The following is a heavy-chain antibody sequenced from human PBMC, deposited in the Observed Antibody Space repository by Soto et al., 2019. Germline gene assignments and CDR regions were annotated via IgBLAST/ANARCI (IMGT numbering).Heavy chain of an antibody. CDR1: GYTFTSYG. CDR3: ARAVAGAADFDY. V-gene: IGHV1-3*01. J-gene: IGHJ4*02. D-gene: IGHD6-19*01. CDR2: INAGNGNT. Sequence: ASVKVSCKASGYTFTSYGISWVRQAPGQGLEWMGWINAGNGNTKYSQKFQGRVTITRDTSASTAYMELSSLRSEDTAVYYCARAVAGAADFDYWGQGTLVTV.